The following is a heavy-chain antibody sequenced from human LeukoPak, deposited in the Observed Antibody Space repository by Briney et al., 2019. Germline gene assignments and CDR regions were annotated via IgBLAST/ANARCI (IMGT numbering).Heavy chain of an antibody. CDR3: AKAASSSWPSYYYGMDV. D-gene: IGHD6-13*01. CDR1: GFTFRSYS. J-gene: IGHJ6*02. CDR2: TDVGGDGYK. Sequence: GGSLRLSCAASGFTFRSYSMNWARQAPGKGLEWISYTDVGGDGYKYYADSVKGRFTISKDNSKNTVYLQISSLRVDDTAVYYCAKAASSSWPSYYYGMDVWGQGTTVTVSS. V-gene: IGHV3-23*01.